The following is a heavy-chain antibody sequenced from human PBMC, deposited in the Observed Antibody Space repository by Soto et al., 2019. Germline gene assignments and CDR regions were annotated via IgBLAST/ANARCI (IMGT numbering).Heavy chain of an antibody. D-gene: IGHD3-10*01. V-gene: IGHV4-30-2*01. Sequence: QLQLQESGSGLVKPSQTLSLTCAVSGGSISSGGYSWSWIRQPPGKGLEWIGYIYHSGSTYYNPSLKSRVTISVDRSKNQFSLKLSSVTAADTAVYYCASSSHGGNAPGNDAFDIWGQGTMVTVSS. CDR2: IYHSGST. CDR3: ASSSHGGNAPGNDAFDI. J-gene: IGHJ3*02. CDR1: GGSISSGGYS.